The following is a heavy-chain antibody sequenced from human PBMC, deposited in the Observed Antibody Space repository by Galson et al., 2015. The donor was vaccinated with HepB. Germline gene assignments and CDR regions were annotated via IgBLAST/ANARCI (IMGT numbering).Heavy chain of an antibody. V-gene: IGHV3-66*01. D-gene: IGHD1-26*01. CDR3: GGGATSYYYYGMDV. Sequence: SLRLSCAASGFTVSSNYMSWVRQAPGKGLEWVSVIYSGGSSYYADSVKGRFTISRDNSKNTLYLQMNSLRAEDTAVYYCGGGATSYYYYGMDVWGQGTTVTVSS. CDR1: GFTVSSNY. J-gene: IGHJ6*02. CDR2: IYSGGSS.